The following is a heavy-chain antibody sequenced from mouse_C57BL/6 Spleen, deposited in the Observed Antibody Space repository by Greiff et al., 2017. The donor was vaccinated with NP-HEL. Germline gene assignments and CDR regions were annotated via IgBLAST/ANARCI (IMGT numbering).Heavy chain of an antibody. CDR1: GYSFTGYY. V-gene: IGHV1-42*01. Sequence: EVQLQQSGPELVKPGASVKISCKASGYSFTGYYMNWVKQSPEKSLEWIGEINPSTGGTTYNQKFKAKATLTVDKSSSTAYMQLKSLTSEDSAVYDCARFYYYGSSYFDVWGTGTTVTVSS. J-gene: IGHJ1*03. CDR2: INPSTGGT. CDR3: ARFYYYGSSYFDV. D-gene: IGHD1-1*01.